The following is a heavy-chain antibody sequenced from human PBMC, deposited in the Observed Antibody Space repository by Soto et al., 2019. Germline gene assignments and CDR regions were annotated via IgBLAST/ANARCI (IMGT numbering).Heavy chain of an antibody. CDR3: ARESPLSDGFNGYSRIFDS. CDR1: GGTFSSDA. CDR2: IIPVFETD. V-gene: IGHV1-69*01. D-gene: IGHD3-22*01. J-gene: IGHJ5*01. Sequence: QVQLVQSGAEVKQPGSSVKVSCKTSGGTFSSDAISWVRQAPGQGLEWMGGIIPVFETDNNAHKFQARVTITADESTSTVYLVLSSLTSEDTAVYYCARESPLSDGFNGYSRIFDSWGQGTLVTVTS.